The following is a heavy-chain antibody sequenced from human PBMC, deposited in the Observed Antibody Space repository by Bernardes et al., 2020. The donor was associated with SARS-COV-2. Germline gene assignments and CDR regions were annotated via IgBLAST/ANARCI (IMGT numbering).Heavy chain of an antibody. Sequence: SQTLSLTCTASGGPNKFYYWSWIRQPPGKALEGIGYIYPSGTTNYNPSPKSRVTTAIDTSKNQFSLKLSSVTAADTAVYYCARHARDCTRGVCQTYHYYAMDVWGQGTTVTVSS. J-gene: IGHJ6*02. CDR3: ARHARDCTRGVCQTYHYYAMDV. CDR1: GGPNKFYY. D-gene: IGHD2-8*01. V-gene: IGHV4-4*08. CDR2: IYPSGTT.